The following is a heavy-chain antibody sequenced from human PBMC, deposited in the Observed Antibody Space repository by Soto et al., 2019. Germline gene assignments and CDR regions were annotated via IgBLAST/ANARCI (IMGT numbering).Heavy chain of an antibody. J-gene: IGHJ5*02. CDR2: ISGYNGYT. D-gene: IGHD3-10*01. CDR3: ARVGYYYGSGSYLFDP. Sequence: ASVKVSCKASGYTFTRHSISWVRRAPGEGLEWVGWISGYNGYTNYAQNFKGRVTMTTDASTSTAYMELRSLRPDDTAVYYCARVGYYYGSGSYLFDPWGQ. V-gene: IGHV1-18*01. CDR1: GYTFTRHS.